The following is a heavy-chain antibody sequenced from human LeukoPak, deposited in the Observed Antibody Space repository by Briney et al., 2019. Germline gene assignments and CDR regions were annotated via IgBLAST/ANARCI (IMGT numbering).Heavy chain of an antibody. D-gene: IGHD6-13*01. CDR2: IKQDGSEK. CDR1: GFTFSSYW. Sequence: GGSLRLSCAASGFTFSSYWMSWVRQAPGKGLEGVANIKQDGSEKYYVDSVKGRFTISRDNAKNSLYLQMNSLRAEDTAVYFCTRVHSSSWAFDYWGQGTLVTVSS. V-gene: IGHV3-7*01. CDR3: TRVHSSSWAFDY. J-gene: IGHJ4*02.